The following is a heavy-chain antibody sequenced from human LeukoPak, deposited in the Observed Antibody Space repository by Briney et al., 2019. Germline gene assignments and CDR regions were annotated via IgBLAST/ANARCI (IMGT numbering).Heavy chain of an antibody. CDR3: ARDGAAGKYSSSSRAFDT. J-gene: IGHJ3*02. V-gene: IGHV4-30-2*01. D-gene: IGHD6-6*01. Sequence: PSQTLSLTCTVSGGSISSGGYYWSWIRQPPGKGLEWIGYIYHSGSTYYNPSLKSRVTISVDRSKNQFSLKLSSVTAADTAVYYCARDGAAGKYSSSSRAFDTWGQGTMVTVSS. CDR1: GGSISSGGYY. CDR2: IYHSGST.